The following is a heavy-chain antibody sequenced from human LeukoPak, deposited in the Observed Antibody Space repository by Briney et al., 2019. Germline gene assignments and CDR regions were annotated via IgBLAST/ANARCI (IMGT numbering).Heavy chain of an antibody. Sequence: SETLSLSCAVSGYSINSGYCWGWIRQPPGKGLEWIGCIDHSGSAHYNPSLKNRVTISVDTYKNEFSLKLSSVTATDTAVYYCARVPHSVEGSMKAVFIHYFDYWGQGILVTVSS. D-gene: IGHD3-22*01. CDR3: ARVPHSVEGSMKAVFIHYFDY. J-gene: IGHJ4*02. CDR2: IDHSGSA. V-gene: IGHV4-38-2*01. CDR1: GYSINSGYC.